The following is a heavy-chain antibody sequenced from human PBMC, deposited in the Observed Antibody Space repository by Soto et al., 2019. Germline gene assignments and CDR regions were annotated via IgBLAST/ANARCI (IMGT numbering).Heavy chain of an antibody. Sequence: QITLKESGPTLVKPTQTLTLTCTVSGFSLSGNVVGVGWIPQPPGKALEWLAAIYRDRDKYYSPSLTSRLTITKDSSKNQVVVTLTDTDPVEASTYFWADRRAKVCFGYWGQGALVTVSA. CDR2: IYRDRDK. J-gene: IGHJ4*02. CDR1: GFSLSGNVVG. V-gene: IGHV2-5*02. CDR3: ADRRAKVCFGY.